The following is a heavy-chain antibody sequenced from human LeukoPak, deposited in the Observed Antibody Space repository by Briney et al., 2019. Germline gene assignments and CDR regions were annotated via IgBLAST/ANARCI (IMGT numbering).Heavy chain of an antibody. CDR3: AKDLLTYYYGSGSYSAFDY. CDR1: GFTFSSYA. Sequence: GGSLRLSCAASGFTFSSYAMSWVCQAPGKGLEWVSAISGSGGSTYYADSVKGRFTISRDNSKNTLYLQMNSLRAEDTAVYYCAKDLLTYYYGSGSYSAFDYWGQGTLVTVSS. J-gene: IGHJ4*02. V-gene: IGHV3-23*01. D-gene: IGHD3-10*01. CDR2: ISGSGGST.